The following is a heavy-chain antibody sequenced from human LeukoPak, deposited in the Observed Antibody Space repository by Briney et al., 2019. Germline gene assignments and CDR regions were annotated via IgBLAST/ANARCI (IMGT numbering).Heavy chain of an antibody. V-gene: IGHV1-2*02. CDR2: INPNSGGT. Sequence: LRASVKVSCKASGYTFTGYYMHWVRQAPGQGLEWMGWINPNSGGTNYAQKFQGRVTMTRDTSISTAYMELSRLRSDDTAVYYCARDRGYSYGLGDGYWGQGTLVTVSS. CDR3: ARDRGYSYGLGDGY. D-gene: IGHD5-18*01. J-gene: IGHJ4*02. CDR1: GYTFTGYY.